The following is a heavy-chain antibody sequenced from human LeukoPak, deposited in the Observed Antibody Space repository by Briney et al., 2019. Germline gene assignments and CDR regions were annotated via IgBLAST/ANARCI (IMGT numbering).Heavy chain of an antibody. V-gene: IGHV1-24*01. CDR3: IAKLEFSRSPLSVYNWFGH. D-gene: IGHD6-6*01. CDR1: GYTLTELS. Sequence: ASVKVSCKVSGYTLTELSIHWVRQAPGKGLEWMGGFDPEDGKTIYSQKFQGRVTMTEDTSTATAYMALSSLRSEDTAVYYCIAKLEFSRSPLSVYNWFGHWGQGTLVTVSS. J-gene: IGHJ5*02. CDR2: FDPEDGKT.